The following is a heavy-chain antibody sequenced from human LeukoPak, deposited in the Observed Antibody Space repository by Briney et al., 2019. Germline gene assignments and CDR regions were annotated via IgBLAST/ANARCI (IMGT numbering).Heavy chain of an antibody. CDR2: IKQDGSEK. V-gene: IGHV3-7*03. CDR3: TASDHLYCSSSSCHFDY. CDR1: GFTFSTYW. D-gene: IGHD2-2*01. J-gene: IGHJ4*02. Sequence: GGSLRLSCAASGFTFSTYWMSWVRQAPGKGLEWVANIKQDGSEKYYVDSMKGRFTISRDNAKKSLYLQMNSLKTEDTAVYYCTASDHLYCSSSSCHFDYWGQGTLVTVAS.